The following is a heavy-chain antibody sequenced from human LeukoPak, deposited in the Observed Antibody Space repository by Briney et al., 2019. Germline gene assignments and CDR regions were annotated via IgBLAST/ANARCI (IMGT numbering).Heavy chain of an antibody. CDR3: ARNDIGYYDSSGSL. Sequence: SETLSLTCAVYGGSFSGYYWSWIRQPPGKGLEWIGEIKHSGSTNYNPSLKSRVTISVDTSKNQFSLKLSSVTAADTAVYYCARNDIGYYDSSGSLWGQGTLVTVSS. V-gene: IGHV4-34*01. J-gene: IGHJ4*02. CDR2: IKHSGST. CDR1: GGSFSGYY. D-gene: IGHD3-22*01.